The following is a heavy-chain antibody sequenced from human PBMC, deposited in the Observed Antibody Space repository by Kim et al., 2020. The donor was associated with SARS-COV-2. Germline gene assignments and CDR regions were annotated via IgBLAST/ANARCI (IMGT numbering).Heavy chain of an antibody. V-gene: IGHV5-10-1*01. CDR3: ARQGGSGSYYFHPFDY. CDR2: IDPSDSYT. J-gene: IGHJ4*02. D-gene: IGHD3-10*01. CDR1: GYSFTSYW. Sequence: GESLKISCKGSGYSFTSYWISWVRQMPGKGLEWRGRIDPSDSYTNYSPSFQGHVTISAYKSISTAYLQWCSLKASDTAMYYCARQGGSGSYYFHPFDYWGPGTLVTVSS.